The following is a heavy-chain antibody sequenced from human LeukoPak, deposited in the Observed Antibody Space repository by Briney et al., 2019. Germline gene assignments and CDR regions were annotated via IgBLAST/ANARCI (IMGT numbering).Heavy chain of an antibody. Sequence: PGGSLRLSCAASGFTFSIYWMNWVRQAPGKGLEWVAIIKQDGSEKYYVDSVKGRFTISRDNSKNTLYLQMNSLRAEDTAVYYCAKDFRVVVPAASGRRPFDYWGQGTLVTVSS. J-gene: IGHJ4*02. D-gene: IGHD2-2*01. CDR3: AKDFRVVVPAASGRRPFDY. CDR1: GFTFSIYW. V-gene: IGHV3-7*03. CDR2: IKQDGSEK.